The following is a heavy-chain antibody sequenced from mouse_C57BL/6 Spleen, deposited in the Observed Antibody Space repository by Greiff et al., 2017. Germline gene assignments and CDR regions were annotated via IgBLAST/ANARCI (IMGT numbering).Heavy chain of an antibody. CDR3: ARYKGWLLLYFDY. D-gene: IGHD2-3*01. CDR1: GFTFTDYY. V-gene: IGHV7-3*01. CDR2: IRNKANGYTT. Sequence: EVQVVESGGGLVQPGGSLSLSCAASGFTFTDYYMSWVRQPPGKALEWLGFIRNKANGYTTEYSASVKGRFTISRDNSQSILYLQMNALRAEDSATYYCARYKGWLLLYFDYWGQGTTLTVSS. J-gene: IGHJ2*01.